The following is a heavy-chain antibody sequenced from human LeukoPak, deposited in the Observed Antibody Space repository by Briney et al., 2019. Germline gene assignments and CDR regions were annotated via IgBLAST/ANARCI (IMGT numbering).Heavy chain of an antibody. V-gene: IGHV4-34*01. CDR2: INHSGST. CDR1: GGSFSGYY. CDR3: ARGPIVLMVYARGYYFDY. Sequence: SETLSLTCAVYGGSFSGYYWSWIRQPPGKGLEWIGEINHSGSTNYNPSLKSRVTISVDTSKNQFSLKLSSVTAADTAVYYCARGPIVLMVYARGYYFDYWGQGTLSPSPQ. J-gene: IGHJ4*02. D-gene: IGHD2-8*01.